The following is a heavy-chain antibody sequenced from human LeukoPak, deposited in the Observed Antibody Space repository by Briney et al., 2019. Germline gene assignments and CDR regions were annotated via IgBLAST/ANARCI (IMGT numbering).Heavy chain of an antibody. CDR3: SHRRDYGDSSY. CDR2: IYWNDDK. D-gene: IGHD4-17*01. Sequence: KESGPTLVRPTQTLTLTCSFSGFSLSTTGVGVDWIRQPPGKALEWLALIYWNDDKRYRRSLKSRLTTTKDTSTNQVVLTMTNMDPVDTATYYCSHRRDYGDSSYWGQGTLVTVSS. CDR1: GFSLSTTGVG. J-gene: IGHJ4*02. V-gene: IGHV2-5*01.